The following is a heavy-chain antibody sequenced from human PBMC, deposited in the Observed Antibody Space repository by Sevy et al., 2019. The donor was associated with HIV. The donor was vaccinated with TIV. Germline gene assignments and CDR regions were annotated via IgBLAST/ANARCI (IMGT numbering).Heavy chain of an antibody. CDR1: GFTFSSYA. V-gene: IGHV3-23*01. Sequence: GGSLRLSCAASGFTFSSYAMSWVRQAPGKGLEWVSAISGSGGSTYYADSVKGRLTISRDNSKNTLYLQMNSLRAEDTAVYYCAGRLDYYDSSGYSYWGQGTLVTVSS. CDR2: ISGSGGST. J-gene: IGHJ4*02. CDR3: AGRLDYYDSSGYSY. D-gene: IGHD3-22*01.